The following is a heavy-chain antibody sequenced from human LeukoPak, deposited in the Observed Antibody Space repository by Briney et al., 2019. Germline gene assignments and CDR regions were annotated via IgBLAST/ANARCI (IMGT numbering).Heavy chain of an antibody. V-gene: IGHV4-59*01. CDR2: IYYSGST. CDR1: GGSISSYY. D-gene: IGHD4-17*01. CDR3: ARGLREAQYGY. J-gene: IGHJ4*02. Sequence: SETLSLTCTVSGGSISSYYWSWIRQPPGKGLEWIGYIYYSGSTNYNPPLKSRVTISVDTSNNQFSLKLSSVTAADTAVYYCARGLREAQYGYWGQGTLVTVSS.